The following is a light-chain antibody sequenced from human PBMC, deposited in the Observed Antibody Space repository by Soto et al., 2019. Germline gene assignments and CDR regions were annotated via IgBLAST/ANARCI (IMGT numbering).Light chain of an antibody. CDR3: PQYGSSPPIT. V-gene: IGKV3-20*01. CDR2: GAS. Sequence: EIVLTQSPGTLSLSPGERATLSCRASQSVSSSYLAWYQQKPGQAPRLLIYGASSRATGIPDRFSGSGSGTDFTLTISRLETEDFAVYYCPQYGSSPPITFGPGTKVDIK. J-gene: IGKJ3*01. CDR1: QSVSSSY.